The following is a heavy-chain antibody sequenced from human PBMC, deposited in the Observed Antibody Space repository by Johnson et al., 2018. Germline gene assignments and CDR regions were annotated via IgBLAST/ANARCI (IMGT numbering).Heavy chain of an antibody. CDR1: GGSISSYY. V-gene: IGHV4-59*01. D-gene: IGHD3-16*01. Sequence: QVQLQESGPGLVRPSETLSLTCAVSGGSISSYYWSWIRQPPGNGVEWIGYVFYRVSTISKPSLETRVTISVDTANNQFSLKLAAVTAADTAVYFCARRSVAGRWAPFKIWGQGTMVTVSS. J-gene: IGHJ3*02. CDR2: VFYRVST. CDR3: ARRSVAGRWAPFKI.